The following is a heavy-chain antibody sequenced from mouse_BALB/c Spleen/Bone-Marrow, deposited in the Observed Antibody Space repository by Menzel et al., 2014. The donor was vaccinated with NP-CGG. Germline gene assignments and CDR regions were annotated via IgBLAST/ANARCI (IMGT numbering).Heavy chain of an antibody. D-gene: IGHD2-3*01. CDR2: IRNKANGYTT. J-gene: IGHJ2*01. V-gene: IGHV7-3*02. CDR3: ARDMGGLLFDY. Sequence: EVQVVESGGGLIQPGGSLRLSCATSGFTFTDYYMTWVRQPPGKALEWLGFIRNKANGYTTEYSASVKGRFTISRDNSQGILYLQMNTLRAEDSATYYCARDMGGLLFDYWGQGTTLTVSS. CDR1: GFTFTDYY.